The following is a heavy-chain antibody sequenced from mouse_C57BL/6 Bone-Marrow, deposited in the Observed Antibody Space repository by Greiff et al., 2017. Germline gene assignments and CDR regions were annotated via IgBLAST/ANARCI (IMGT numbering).Heavy chain of an antibody. CDR2: IDPENGDT. Sequence: EVQGVESGAELVRPGASVKLSCTASGFNIKDDYMHWVKQRPEQGLEWIGWIDPENGDTEYASKFQGKATITADTSSNTAYLQLSSLTSEDTAVYYCTTTTVVDMDYWGQGTSVTVSS. D-gene: IGHD1-1*01. CDR1: GFNIKDDY. V-gene: IGHV14-4*01. J-gene: IGHJ4*01. CDR3: TTTTVVDMDY.